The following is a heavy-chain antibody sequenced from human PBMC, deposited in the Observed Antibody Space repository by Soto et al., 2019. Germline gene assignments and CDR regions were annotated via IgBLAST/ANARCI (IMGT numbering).Heavy chain of an antibody. CDR1: GYTFTSYA. V-gene: IGHV1-18*01. CDR3: AKVPDFWSGYSGFDY. CDR2: ISTYNGNT. Sequence: ASVKVSCKASGYTFTSYAISWVRQAPGQGLEWMGWISTYNGNTNYAQKLQGRVTMTTDTSTTTAYMDLNSLRAEDTAVYYCAKVPDFWSGYSGFDYWGQGTLVTVSS. J-gene: IGHJ4*02. D-gene: IGHD3-3*01.